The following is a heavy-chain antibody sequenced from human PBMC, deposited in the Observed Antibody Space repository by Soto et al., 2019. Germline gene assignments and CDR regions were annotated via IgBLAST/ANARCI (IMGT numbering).Heavy chain of an antibody. CDR1: GFTFSSYS. Sequence: GGSLRLSCAASGFTFSSYSMNWVRQAPGKGLEWVSSISSSSSYIYYADSVKGRFTISRDNAKNSLYLQINSLRAEDTALYYCARRRVRELETYGMDVWGQGTTVTVSS. D-gene: IGHD1-1*01. V-gene: IGHV3-21*01. CDR2: ISSSSSYI. CDR3: ARRRVRELETYGMDV. J-gene: IGHJ6*02.